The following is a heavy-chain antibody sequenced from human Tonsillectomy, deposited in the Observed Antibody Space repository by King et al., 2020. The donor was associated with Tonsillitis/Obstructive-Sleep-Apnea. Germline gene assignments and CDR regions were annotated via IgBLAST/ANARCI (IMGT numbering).Heavy chain of an antibody. V-gene: IGHV1-18*01. CDR3: ARDSMSHYYDSSAYYTFDY. D-gene: IGHD3-22*01. J-gene: IGHJ4*02. Sequence: QLVQSGAEVKKPGASVKVSCKASGYTFTNYGISWVRQAPGQGLEWMGWISAYNGNTNSAQKLQGRVTKTTDTSTSTAFMELRSLRSDDTAVYYCARDSMSHYYDSSAYYTFDYWGQGTLVTVSS. CDR1: GYTFTNYG. CDR2: ISAYNGNT.